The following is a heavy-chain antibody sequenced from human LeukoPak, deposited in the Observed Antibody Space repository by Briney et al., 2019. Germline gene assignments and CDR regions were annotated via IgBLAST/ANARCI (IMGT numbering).Heavy chain of an antibody. D-gene: IGHD3-22*01. V-gene: IGHV1-18*01. CDR1: GYTFTSYG. J-gene: IGHJ4*02. CDR2: ISAYNGNT. Sequence: ASVKPSCKASGYTFTSYGISWVRQAPGQGLEWRGWISAYNGNTNYAQKLQGRVTMTTDTSTSTAYMELRSLRSDDTAVYYCARVYDSSGYYYRGFDYWGQGTLVTVSS. CDR3: ARVYDSSGYYYRGFDY.